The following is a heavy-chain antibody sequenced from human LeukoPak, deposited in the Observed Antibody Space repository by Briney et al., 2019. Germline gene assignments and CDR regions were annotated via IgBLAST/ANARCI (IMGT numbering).Heavy chain of an antibody. CDR1: GFTFSSYN. J-gene: IGHJ4*02. D-gene: IGHD6-13*01. CDR2: ISGTSDNI. Sequence: GGSLRLSCVASGFTFSSYNMNWVRQAPGKGLEWVSYISGTSDNIYYADSVKGRFTISRDNAKNSLYLQMNSLRAEDTALYYCAKDMGGTAADSFDYWGQGTLVTVSS. V-gene: IGHV3-48*04. CDR3: AKDMGGTAADSFDY.